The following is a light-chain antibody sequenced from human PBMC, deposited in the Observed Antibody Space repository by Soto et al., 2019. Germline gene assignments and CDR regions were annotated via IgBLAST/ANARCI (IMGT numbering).Light chain of an antibody. CDR3: QQYSDHWT. Sequence: DIQLTQSPSTLSASVGDRVTITCRASRSIINWLAWYQQKSGKSPKLLIYKASNLQTGVPSRFSGSGYGTEFTLTISSLQPDDVATYYCQQYSDHWTFGQGTKVEIK. CDR2: KAS. J-gene: IGKJ1*01. CDR1: RSIINW. V-gene: IGKV1-5*03.